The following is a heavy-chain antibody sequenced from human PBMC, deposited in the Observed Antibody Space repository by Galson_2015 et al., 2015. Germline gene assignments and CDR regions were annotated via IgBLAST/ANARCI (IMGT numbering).Heavy chain of an antibody. CDR3: AHRGVMVQGAFDY. Sequence: PALEKPTQPLTLTCSFSGFSLSTSGVGVGWIRQPPGKALEWLGLIYWDDVKRYSPSLKTRGTITKDTSKNQVVLIMTNMDPVDTAPYYCAHRGVMVQGAFDYWGQGILVTVSS. D-gene: IGHD3-10*01. V-gene: IGHV2-5*02. CDR2: IYWDDVK. CDR1: GFSLSTSGVG. J-gene: IGHJ4*02.